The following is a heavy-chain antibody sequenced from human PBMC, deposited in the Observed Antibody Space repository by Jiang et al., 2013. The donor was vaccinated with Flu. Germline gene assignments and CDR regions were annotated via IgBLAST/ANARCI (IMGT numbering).Heavy chain of an antibody. CDR3: ARDLTLSTITMIVVAQRSRKNDAFDI. J-gene: IGHJ3*02. D-gene: IGHD3-22*01. CDR1: TFSSYG. CDR2: IWYDGSNK. Sequence: TFSSYGMHWVRQAPGKGLEWVXVIWYDGSNKYYADSVKGRFTISRDNSKNTLYLQMNSLRAEDTAVYYCARDLTLSTITMIVVAQRSRKNDAFDIWGQGTMVTVSS. V-gene: IGHV3-33*01.